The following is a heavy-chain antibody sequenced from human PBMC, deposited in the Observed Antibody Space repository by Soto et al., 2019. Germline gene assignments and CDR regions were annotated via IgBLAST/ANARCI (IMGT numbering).Heavy chain of an antibody. CDR1: GGSISRVGYS. CDR2: IYHSGST. Sequence: PSDALSLTSSVWGGSISRVGYSPSCIPQAPGQALGWIGYIYHSGSTYYNPSLKSRVTISVDRSKNQFSLKLSSVTAADTAVYYCARGIHLDTAKKYYYYGMDVWGQGTTVTVSS. CDR3: ARGIHLDTAKKYYYYGMDV. V-gene: IGHV4-30-2*01. J-gene: IGHJ6*02. D-gene: IGHD5-18*01.